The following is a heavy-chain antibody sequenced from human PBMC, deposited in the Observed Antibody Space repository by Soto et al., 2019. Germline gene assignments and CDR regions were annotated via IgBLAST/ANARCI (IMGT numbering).Heavy chain of an antibody. CDR3: MTSVTTHDY. CDR2: IKQDGGQK. Sequence: GGSLRLSCAASGFTLSSYWMNWVRLAPGKGLEWVANIKQDGGQKNYVVSVKGRFTISRDNAKNSLYLQMSSLRAEDTAVYYCMTSVTTHDYWGQGTLVTVSS. CDR1: GFTLSSYW. J-gene: IGHJ4*02. V-gene: IGHV3-7*01. D-gene: IGHD4-17*01.